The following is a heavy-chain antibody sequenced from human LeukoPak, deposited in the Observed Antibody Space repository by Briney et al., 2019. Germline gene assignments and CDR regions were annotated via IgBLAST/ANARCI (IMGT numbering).Heavy chain of an antibody. Sequence: GGSLRLSCAASGFSFDDYGMSWVRQAPGKGLEWVAGINWNGGSTGYADSVKGRFTISRDNAKNSLYLQMNSLRAEDTAFYYCATEAVAGTFHFDYWGQGTLVTVSS. V-gene: IGHV3-20*04. D-gene: IGHD6-19*01. CDR1: GFSFDDYG. J-gene: IGHJ4*02. CDR2: INWNGGST. CDR3: ATEAVAGTFHFDY.